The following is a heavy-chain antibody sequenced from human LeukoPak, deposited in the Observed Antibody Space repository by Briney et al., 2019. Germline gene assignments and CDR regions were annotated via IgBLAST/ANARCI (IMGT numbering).Heavy chain of an antibody. Sequence: SQTLSLTCAISGDSVSSKSAAWSWIRQSPSRGLEWLGRTYYRSTWYNDYAVSVRGRITVNPDTSKNQFSLHLNSVTPEDTAVYYCARRLTQYDCFDPWGQGILVTVSS. CDR2: TYYRSTWYN. D-gene: IGHD2-2*01. J-gene: IGHJ5*02. V-gene: IGHV6-1*01. CDR1: GDSVSSKSAA. CDR3: ARRLTQYDCFDP.